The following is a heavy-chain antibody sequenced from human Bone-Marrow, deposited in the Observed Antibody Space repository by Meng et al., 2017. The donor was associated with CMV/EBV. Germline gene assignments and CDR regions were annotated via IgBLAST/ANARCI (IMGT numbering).Heavy chain of an antibody. D-gene: IGHD3-10*01. CDR3: ARDGGEVTGMDV. Sequence: GESLKISCAASGFTFSDFFMTWFRQTPGKGLEWISYISGNVKTFYYAESVKGRFTISRDNSKNTLYLQMNSLRAEDTAVYYCARDGGEVTGMDVWGQGTTVTVSS. V-gene: IGHV3-11*04. J-gene: IGHJ6*02. CDR2: ISGNVKTF. CDR1: GFTFSDFF.